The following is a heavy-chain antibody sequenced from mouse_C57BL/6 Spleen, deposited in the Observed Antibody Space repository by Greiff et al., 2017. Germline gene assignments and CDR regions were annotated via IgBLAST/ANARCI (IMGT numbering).Heavy chain of an antibody. CDR3: ARERTAQAINFYAMGY. CDR2: IDPSDSET. D-gene: IGHD3-2*02. Sequence: QVQLQQPGAELVRPGSSVKLSCKASGYTFTSYWMHWVKQRPLQGLEWIGNIDPSDSETHYNQKFTDKATLTVDKYSSTAYMQLSSLTSEDSAVYYCARERTAQAINFYAMGYWGQGTSVTVSS. CDR1: GYTFTSYW. V-gene: IGHV1-52*01. J-gene: IGHJ4*01.